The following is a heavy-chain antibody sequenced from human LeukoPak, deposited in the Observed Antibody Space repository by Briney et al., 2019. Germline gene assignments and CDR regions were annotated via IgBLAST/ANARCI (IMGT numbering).Heavy chain of an antibody. J-gene: IGHJ4*02. D-gene: IGHD6-19*01. CDR2: ISGSGGST. CDR1: GFIFSNYA. CDR3: AKGSGYSSGWEFDY. V-gene: IGHV3-23*01. Sequence: GGSLRLSCAASGFIFSNYAMSWVRQAPGKGLEWVSAISGSGGSTYYADSVKGRFTISRDNSKNTLYLQMNSLRAEDTAVYYCAKGSGYSSGWEFDYWGQGTLVTVSS.